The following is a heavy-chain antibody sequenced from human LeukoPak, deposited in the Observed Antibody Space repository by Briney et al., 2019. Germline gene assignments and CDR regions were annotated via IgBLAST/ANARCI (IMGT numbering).Heavy chain of an antibody. CDR1: GYTFTTYY. Sequence: ASVKVSCKASGYTFTTYYMHWVRQAPGQSLEWMGIISPSRGSTTYAQRFQGRVTMTRDMSTSTVYMELSGLESQDTAVYFCTRQSDLGSSGAYWGQGTLVTVSS. V-gene: IGHV1-46*01. CDR3: TRQSDLGSSGAY. CDR2: ISPSRGST. D-gene: IGHD3-10*01. J-gene: IGHJ4*02.